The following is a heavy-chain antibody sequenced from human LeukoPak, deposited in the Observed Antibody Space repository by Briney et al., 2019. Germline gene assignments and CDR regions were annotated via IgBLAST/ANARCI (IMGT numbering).Heavy chain of an antibody. CDR1: GFTFSSYS. CDR3: ARDPSGWYAKDY. D-gene: IGHD6-19*01. J-gene: IGHJ4*02. Sequence: GGSLRLSCAASGFTFSSYSMNWVRQAPGKGLEWVSSISSSSSYIYYADSVKGRFTISRDNAKNSLYLQMNSLRAEDTAVYYCARDPSGWYAKDYWGQGTLVTVSS. V-gene: IGHV3-21*01. CDR2: ISSSSSYI.